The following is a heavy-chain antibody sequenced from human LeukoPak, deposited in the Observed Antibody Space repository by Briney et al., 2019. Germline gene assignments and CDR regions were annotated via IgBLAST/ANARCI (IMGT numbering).Heavy chain of an antibody. Sequence: SVKVSCKASGGTFSSYAISWVRQAPGQGLEWMGGIIPIFGTANYAQKFQGRVTITTDESTSTAYMELSSLRSEDTAVYYCAVDDSSGYRRPGDYYYYYMHVGDKGTTVTVSS. CDR2: IIPIFGTA. CDR1: GGTFSSYA. V-gene: IGHV1-69*05. J-gene: IGHJ6*03. CDR3: AVDDSSGYRRPGDYYYYYMHV. D-gene: IGHD3-22*01.